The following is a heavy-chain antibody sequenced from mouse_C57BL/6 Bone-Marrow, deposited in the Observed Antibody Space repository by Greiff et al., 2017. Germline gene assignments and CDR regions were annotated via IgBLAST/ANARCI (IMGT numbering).Heavy chain of an antibody. CDR3: ARWGWVYCFDY. CDR1: GYTFTSYG. D-gene: IGHD1-1*02. CDR2: IYTRSGKT. Sequence: QVQLQQSGAELARPGASVKLSCKASGYTFTSYGISWVKQRTGQGLEWIGEIYTRSGKTYYNEKFKGKATLTADYSSSTAYMELRSLPCEDSAVYFCARWGWVYCFDYWCQGTTLTVSS. J-gene: IGHJ2*01. V-gene: IGHV1-81*01.